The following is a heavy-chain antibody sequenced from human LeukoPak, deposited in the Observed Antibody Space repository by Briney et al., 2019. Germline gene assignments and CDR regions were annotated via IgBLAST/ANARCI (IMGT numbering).Heavy chain of an antibody. CDR2: IKQDGSEK. J-gene: IGHJ6*03. CDR1: GFTFSSYR. D-gene: IGHD4-17*01. V-gene: IGHV3-7*01. CDR3: ARENSETNYYYYHYTDV. Sequence: GGSLRLSCAASGFTFSSYRMSWVRQAPGKGLEWVANIKQDGSEKYYVDSVKGRFTISRDNAKNSLYLQMNSLRAEDTAVYYCARENSETNYYYYHYTDVWGKGTTVTISS.